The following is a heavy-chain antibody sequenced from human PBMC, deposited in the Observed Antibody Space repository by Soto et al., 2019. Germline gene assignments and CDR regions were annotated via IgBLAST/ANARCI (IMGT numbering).Heavy chain of an antibody. J-gene: IGHJ4*02. CDR3: ARLVITGEFDY. CDR2: INPESGDT. Sequence: ASVKVSCKASGYNFADYHIHWVRQAPGQGFEWMGWINPESGDTKCAQNFQGWVTMTTDTSSSTAYLGLRRLLSDDTAVYFCARLVITGEFDYWGQGTLVTVSS. V-gene: IGHV1-2*04. D-gene: IGHD3-22*01. CDR1: GYNFADYH.